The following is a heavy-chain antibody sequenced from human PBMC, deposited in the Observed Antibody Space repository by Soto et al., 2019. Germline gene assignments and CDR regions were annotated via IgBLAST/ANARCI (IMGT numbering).Heavy chain of an antibody. V-gene: IGHV1-69*01. D-gene: IGHD6-13*01. CDR1: GGTFSRHA. CDR2: LIPMFGTK. CDR3: ARAAIHGSSWYFWFDP. J-gene: IGHJ5*02. Sequence: QVQLVQSGSEVKMPGSSVKVACKTSGGTFSRHAINWVRQAPGQGREWMGGLIPMFGTKNYAQKFKGRVTISAEESTITAYMELSSLRSEDAAVYYCARAAIHGSSWYFWFDPWGQGTLVTVSS.